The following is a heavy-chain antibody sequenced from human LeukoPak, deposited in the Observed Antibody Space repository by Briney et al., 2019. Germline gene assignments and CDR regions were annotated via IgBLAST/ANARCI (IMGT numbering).Heavy chain of an antibody. CDR2: VTDDGTTT. CDR3: AKEERGYSYGDY. J-gene: IGHJ4*02. V-gene: IGHV3-23*01. CDR1: GFTFNNCA. Sequence: RGSLRPSCAASGFTFNNCAMSWVRQPPGKGLEWVSAVTDDGTTTYYADSVKGRFTISRDNSKNTVYLQMNYLTADDTARYYCAKEERGYSYGDYWGQGTLVTVSS. D-gene: IGHD5-18*01.